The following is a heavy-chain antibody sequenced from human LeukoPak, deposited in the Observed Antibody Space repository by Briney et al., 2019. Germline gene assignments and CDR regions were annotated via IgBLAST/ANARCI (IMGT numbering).Heavy chain of an antibody. V-gene: IGHV1-2*02. J-gene: IGHJ4*02. CDR1: GYTFTGYY. D-gene: IGHD3-22*01. CDR3: ARAGVYYDSSGYKIGY. Sequence: ASVKVSCKASGYTFTGYYMHWVRQAPGQGLEWMGWINPNSGGTNYAQKFQGRVTMTRDTSISTAYMELSRLRSDDTAVYYCARAGVYYDSSGYKIGYWGQGTLVTVSS. CDR2: INPNSGGT.